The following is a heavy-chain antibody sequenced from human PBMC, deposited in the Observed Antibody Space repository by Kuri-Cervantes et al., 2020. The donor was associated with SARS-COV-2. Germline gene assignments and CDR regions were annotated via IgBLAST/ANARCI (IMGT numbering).Heavy chain of an antibody. CDR3: ARGGHGGGIVVVPAAPYYYGMDV. CDR1: GYTFTSYY. D-gene: IGHD2-2*01. V-gene: IGHV1-2*04. J-gene: IGHJ6*02. CDR2: INPNSGGT. Sequence: ASVKVSCKASGYTFTSYYMHWVRQAPGQGLEWMGWINPNSGGTNYAQKFQGWVTMTRDTSISTAYMELSRLRSDDTAVYYCARGGHGGGIVVVPAAPYYYGMDVWGQGTTVTVSS.